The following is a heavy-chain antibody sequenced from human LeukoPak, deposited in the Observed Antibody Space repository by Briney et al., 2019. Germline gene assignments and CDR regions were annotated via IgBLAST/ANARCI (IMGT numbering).Heavy chain of an antibody. Sequence: PGGSLRLSCAASGSTFSSYAMHWVRQAPGKGLEWVAVISYDGSNKYYADSVKGRFTISRDNSKNTLYLQMNSLRAEDTAVYYCAREGYSSSWYDYWGQGTLVTVSS. CDR3: AREGYSSSWYDY. D-gene: IGHD6-13*01. J-gene: IGHJ4*02. CDR1: GSTFSSYA. CDR2: ISYDGSNK. V-gene: IGHV3-30-3*01.